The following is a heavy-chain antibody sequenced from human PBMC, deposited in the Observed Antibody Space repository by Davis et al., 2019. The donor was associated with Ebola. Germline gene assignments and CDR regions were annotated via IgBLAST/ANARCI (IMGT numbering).Heavy chain of an antibody. Sequence: AASVKVSCKASGYSFIDYYLHWVRQAPGQGLEWMGHLNPSGGGTKYAQKFQGRVTMTRDTSTSTVYMDLSSLRSEDTAVYYCARDLLEGGYYYGMDVWGKGTTVTVSS. CDR2: LNPSGGGT. CDR1: GYSFIDYY. J-gene: IGHJ6*04. V-gene: IGHV1-46*01. D-gene: IGHD1-1*01. CDR3: ARDLLEGGYYYGMDV.